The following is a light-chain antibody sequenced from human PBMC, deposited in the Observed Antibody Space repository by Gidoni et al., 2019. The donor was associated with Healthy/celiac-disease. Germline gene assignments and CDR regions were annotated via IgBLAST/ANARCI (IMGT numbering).Light chain of an antibody. V-gene: IGKV1-33*01. J-gene: IGKJ2*01. CDR3: QQYDNHPPT. CDR1: QDISNY. Sequence: IQLTPSPSSLSASVGDRVTITCQASQDISNYLNWYQQKPGKAPKLLIYDASNLETGVPSRFSGSGSGTDFTFTISSLQPEDIATYYCQQYDNHPPTFGQGTKLEIK. CDR2: DAS.